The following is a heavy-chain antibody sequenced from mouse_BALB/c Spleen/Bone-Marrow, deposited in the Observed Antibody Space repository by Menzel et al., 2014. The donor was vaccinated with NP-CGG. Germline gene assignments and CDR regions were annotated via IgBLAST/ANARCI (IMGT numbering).Heavy chain of an antibody. CDR2: IDPASGNI. CDR3: ASPTGTFDY. Sequence: VQLQQSGTDLVKPGASVKLSCTASGFNIKDTYMHWVKQRPEQGLDWIGRIDPASGNIQYDPKFQGRAAITADTSSNTAYLQLSSLTSEDTAVYYCASPTGTFDYWGQGTPLTVSS. V-gene: IGHV14-3*02. J-gene: IGHJ2*01. CDR1: GFNIKDTY. D-gene: IGHD4-1*02.